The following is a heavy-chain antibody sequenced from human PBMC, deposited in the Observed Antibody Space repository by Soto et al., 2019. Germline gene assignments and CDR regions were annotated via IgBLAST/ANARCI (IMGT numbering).Heavy chain of an antibody. J-gene: IGHJ4*02. V-gene: IGHV3-74*01. CDR3: ARGGPAYGDWGY. D-gene: IGHD4-17*01. Sequence: EVHLVESGGGLVQPGGSLRLSCAASGFAFNTYWIHWVRQAPGKGLVWVSRINSDGSNTYYADSVKGRFTISRDNAKNTLYLQMNSLRADDTAVYYCARGGPAYGDWGYWGQGTLVTVSS. CDR1: GFAFNTYW. CDR2: INSDGSNT.